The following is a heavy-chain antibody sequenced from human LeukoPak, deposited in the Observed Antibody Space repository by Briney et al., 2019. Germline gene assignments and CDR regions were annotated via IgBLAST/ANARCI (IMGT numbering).Heavy chain of an antibody. V-gene: IGHV3-23*01. D-gene: IGHD5/OR15-5a*01. J-gene: IGHJ4*02. CDR2: ISSSGGST. CDR1: GFTFTNYA. CDR3: AKRLASTTNWYYFDF. Sequence: QPGGSLRLSCAASGFTFTNYAMSWVRQAPGKGLEWVSAISSSGGSTNYADSVKGRFTISRDSSKNTLYLQLNSLRAEDTAIYYCAKRLASTTNWYYFDFWGQGTLVTVSS.